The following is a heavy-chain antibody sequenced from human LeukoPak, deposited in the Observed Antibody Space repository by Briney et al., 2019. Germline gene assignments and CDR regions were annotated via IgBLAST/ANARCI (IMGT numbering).Heavy chain of an antibody. CDR1: GFTFSNAW. CDR3: TTDNILTGIYYYYGMDV. CDR2: IKSKTDGGTT. D-gene: IGHD3-9*01. V-gene: IGHV3-15*01. Sequence: GGSLRLSCAASGFTFSNAWMSWVRQAPGKGLEWVGRIKSKTDGGTTDYAAPVKGRFTISRDDSKNTLYLQMNSLKTEDTAVYYCTTDNILTGIYYYYGMDVWGQGTTVTVSS. J-gene: IGHJ6*02.